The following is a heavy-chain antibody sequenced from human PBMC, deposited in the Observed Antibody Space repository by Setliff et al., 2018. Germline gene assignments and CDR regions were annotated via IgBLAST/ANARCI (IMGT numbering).Heavy chain of an antibody. D-gene: IGHD3-3*01. J-gene: IGHJ5*02. CDR3: AGHNAHLEWLFAWFDP. CDR1: GGSISSSSYY. CDR2: IYYSGST. Sequence: SETLSLTCTVSGGSISSSSYYWGWIRQPPGKGLEWIGSIYYSGSTYYNPSLKSRVTISVDTSKNQFSLKLSSVTAADTAVYYCAGHNAHLEWLFAWFDPWGQGTLVTVSS. V-gene: IGHV4-39*07.